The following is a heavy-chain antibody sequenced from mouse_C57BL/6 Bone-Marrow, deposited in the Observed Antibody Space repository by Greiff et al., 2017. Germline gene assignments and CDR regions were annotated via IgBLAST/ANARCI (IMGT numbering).Heavy chain of an antibody. V-gene: IGHV1-55*01. J-gene: IGHJ1*03. CDR1: GYTFTSYW. CDR3: ARCARSGRDRYLDV. D-gene: IGHD3-3*01. CDR2: IYPSSGST. Sequence: QVQLQQPGAELVKPGASVKLSCKASGYTFTSYWMHWVKQRPGQGLEWIGEIYPSSGSTNYNEKFKGKATLTVDTSSSPAYMQLSSLTSEDSAVYYCARCARSGRDRYLDVWGTGTTATVTA.